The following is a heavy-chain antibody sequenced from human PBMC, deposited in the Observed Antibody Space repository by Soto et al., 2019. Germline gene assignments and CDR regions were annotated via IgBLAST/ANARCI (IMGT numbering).Heavy chain of an antibody. CDR3: VRDGTKTLRDWCDP. J-gene: IGHJ5*02. CDR2: IYATGTT. D-gene: IGHD1-1*01. CDR1: GASISGFY. Sequence: PSETLSLTCTVSGASISGFYWSWIRKSAGKGLEWIGRIYATGTTDYNPSLKSRVMMSVDTSKKQFSLKLRSVTAADTAVYYCVRDGTKTLRDWCDPWGQGISVTVS. V-gene: IGHV4-4*07.